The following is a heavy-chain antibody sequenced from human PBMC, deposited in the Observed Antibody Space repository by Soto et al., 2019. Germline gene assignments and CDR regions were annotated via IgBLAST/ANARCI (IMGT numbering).Heavy chain of an antibody. CDR2: IYYTGAT. D-gene: IGHD3-10*01. V-gene: IGHV4-59*02. Sequence: QVQLQESGPGLMKPSETLSLTCTVSGGSVSGYYWTWIRQPPGKGLEWIGYIYYTGATNYNPSLKGRVIISVDTSKNQFSLKLSSVTAADTAVYYCARGGGAIPSYYYGMDVWGQGTTVTVAS. CDR3: ARGGGAIPSYYYGMDV. J-gene: IGHJ6*02. CDR1: GGSVSGYY.